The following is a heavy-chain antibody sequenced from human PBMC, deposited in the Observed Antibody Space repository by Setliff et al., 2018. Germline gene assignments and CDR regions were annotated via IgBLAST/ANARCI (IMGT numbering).Heavy chain of an antibody. CDR1: GYTFATYG. CDR3: ARRMWELRSDAFDI. D-gene: IGHD1-26*01. Sequence: ASVKVSCKASGYTFATYGISWVRQAPGQGLEWMGWISPYNSNTNYAQNFQGRVTMTTDTSTSTVYMELSSLRSEDTAVYYCARRMWELRSDAFDIWGQGTMVTVSS. CDR2: ISPYNSNT. V-gene: IGHV1-18*01. J-gene: IGHJ3*02.